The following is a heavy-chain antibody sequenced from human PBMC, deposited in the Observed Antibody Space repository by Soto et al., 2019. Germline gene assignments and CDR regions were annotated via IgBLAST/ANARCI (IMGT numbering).Heavy chain of an antibody. V-gene: IGHV3-30-3*01. CDR3: ARDRYGGNYHFDY. J-gene: IGHJ4*02. CDR2: ISHDGSNK. Sequence: ESGGGVVQPGRSLRLSCAASGFTFSNYAMHWVRQAPGKGLEWVAIISHDGSNKYYADSVKGRFTVSRDNSKNTLYLQMSSLRAEDTALYYCARDRYGGNYHFDYWGQGTLVTVSS. CDR1: GFTFSNYA. D-gene: IGHD4-4*01.